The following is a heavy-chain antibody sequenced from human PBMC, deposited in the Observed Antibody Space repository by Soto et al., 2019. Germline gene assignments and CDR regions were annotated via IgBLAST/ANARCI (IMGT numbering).Heavy chain of an antibody. CDR3: ARDLHSSSWYGGLDY. CDR1: GGSFSGYY. V-gene: IGHV4-34*01. Sequence: QVQLQQWGAGLLKPSETLSLTCAVYGGSFSGYYWSWIRQPPGKGLEGIGEINHSGSTNYNPSLKSGVTISVDTSKIQFSLKLSSVTDAYTAVYYCARDLHSSSWYGGLDYWGQGTLVTVSS. CDR2: INHSGST. D-gene: IGHD6-13*01. J-gene: IGHJ4*02.